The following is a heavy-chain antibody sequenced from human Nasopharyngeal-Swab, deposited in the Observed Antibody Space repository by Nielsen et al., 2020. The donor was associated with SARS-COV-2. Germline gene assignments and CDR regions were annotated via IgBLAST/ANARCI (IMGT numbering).Heavy chain of an antibody. CDR2: INAGNGNT. CDR3: ATMEYYGSGFDY. Sequence: ASVKVSCKASGYTFTSYAMYWVRQAPGQRLEWMGWINAGNGNTKYSQKFQGRVTITRDTSASTAYMELSSLRSEDTAVYYCATMEYYGSGFDYWGQGTLVTVSS. D-gene: IGHD3-10*01. CDR1: GYTFTSYA. J-gene: IGHJ4*02. V-gene: IGHV1-3*01.